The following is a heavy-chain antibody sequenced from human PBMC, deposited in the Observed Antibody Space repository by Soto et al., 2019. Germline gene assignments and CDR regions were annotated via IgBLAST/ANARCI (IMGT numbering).Heavy chain of an antibody. CDR1: GSTFSSYS. Sequence: GGSLRLSCAASGSTFSSYSMNWVRQAPGKGLEWVSYISSSSSTIYYAASVKGRFTISRDNAKNSLYLQMNSLRDEDTAVYYCARDSSGYYSYYFDYWGQGTLVTVSS. V-gene: IGHV3-48*02. D-gene: IGHD3-22*01. J-gene: IGHJ4*02. CDR3: ARDSSGYYSYYFDY. CDR2: ISSSSSTI.